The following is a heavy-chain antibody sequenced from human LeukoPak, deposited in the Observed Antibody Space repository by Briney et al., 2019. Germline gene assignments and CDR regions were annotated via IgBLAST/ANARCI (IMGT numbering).Heavy chain of an antibody. J-gene: IGHJ4*02. Sequence: ASVKVSCKVSGYTLTELSMHWVRQAPGKGLEWMGGFDPEDGETIYAQKFQGRVTMTEATSTDTAYMELSSLRSEDTAVYYCATGRGYDFWSDLDYWGQGTLVTVSS. V-gene: IGHV1-24*01. CDR3: ATGRGYDFWSDLDY. CDR1: GYTLTELS. D-gene: IGHD3-3*01. CDR2: FDPEDGET.